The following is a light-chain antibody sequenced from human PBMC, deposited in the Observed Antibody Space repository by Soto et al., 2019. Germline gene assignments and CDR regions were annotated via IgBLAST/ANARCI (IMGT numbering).Light chain of an antibody. V-gene: IGKV3-15*01. CDR1: QSVSSN. J-gene: IGKJ1*01. CDR3: QQYNIWPPWT. Sequence: EIVMTQSPATLPVSPGERATLSCRASQSVSSNLAWYQQKPGQAPRLLIYDASTRATGIPARFSGSGSGTEFTLTISSLQSEDFAVYCCQQYNIWPPWTFGQGTKVEIK. CDR2: DAS.